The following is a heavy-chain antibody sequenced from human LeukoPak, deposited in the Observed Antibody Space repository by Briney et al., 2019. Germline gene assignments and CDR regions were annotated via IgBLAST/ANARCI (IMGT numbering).Heavy chain of an antibody. CDR3: ARRRKDLNWFDP. J-gene: IGHJ5*02. V-gene: IGHV4-39*01. CDR2: INYSGRT. Sequence: PSETLSLTCTVSGDSISSSDFYWGWIRRPPGEGLEWIALINYSGRTFYNPSLESRVTISVDMSKNQFSLRLNSVTAADTAVYYCARRRKDLNWFDPWGQGTLVTVSS. CDR1: GDSISSSDFY.